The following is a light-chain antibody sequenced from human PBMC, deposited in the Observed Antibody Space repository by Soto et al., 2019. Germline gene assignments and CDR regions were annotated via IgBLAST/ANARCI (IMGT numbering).Light chain of an antibody. V-gene: IGKV1-39*01. CDR1: QVISTS. CDR2: AAS. J-gene: IGKJ1*01. CDR3: QQCYSTTSP. Sequence: EIPLNHSPAFLSASVEYSATITFRASQVISTSLAWYQQKPGKAPKLLIYAASSLQSGVPSRFSGSGSGTDFTLTISSLQPEDFATYYCQQCYSTTSPLGQGTKVEIK.